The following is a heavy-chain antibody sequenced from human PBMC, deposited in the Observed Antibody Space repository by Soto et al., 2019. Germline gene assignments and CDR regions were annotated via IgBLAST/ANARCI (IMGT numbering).Heavy chain of an antibody. J-gene: IGHJ6*02. CDR1: GFTFSSYE. CDR3: ARDQEAGSFFPYYYGMDV. D-gene: IGHD6-13*01. CDR2: ISSSGSTI. Sequence: GGSLRLSCATSGFTFSSYEMNWVRQAPGKGLEWVSYISSSGSTIYYADSVKGRFTISRDNAKNSLYLQMDSLRAEDTAVYYCARDQEAGSFFPYYYGMDVWGQGTTITVSS. V-gene: IGHV3-48*03.